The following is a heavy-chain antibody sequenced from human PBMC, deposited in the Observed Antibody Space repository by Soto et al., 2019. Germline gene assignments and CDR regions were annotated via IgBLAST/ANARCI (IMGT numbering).Heavy chain of an antibody. CDR1: GFNFSSYG. CDR3: AKDHVKTSSWPAD. CDR2: ISYDGSHK. Sequence: HVQLVESGGGVVQPGRSLRLSCAVSGFNFSSYGMHWVRQAPGKGLEWVAVISYDGSHKASADSVKGRIAISRDNSKNTLFLQMNSLREEDTAVYYCAKDHVKTSSWPADWGQGTLVTVSS. D-gene: IGHD6-19*01. J-gene: IGHJ4*02. V-gene: IGHV3-30*18.